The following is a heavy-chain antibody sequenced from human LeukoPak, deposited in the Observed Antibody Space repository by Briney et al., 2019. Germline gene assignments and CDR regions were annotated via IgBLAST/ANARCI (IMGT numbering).Heavy chain of an antibody. CDR2: ISGSGGST. D-gene: IGHD3-10*01. J-gene: IGHJ1*01. CDR3: AKEGDYYGSGSSAEYFQH. V-gene: IGHV3-23*01. Sequence: PGGSLRLSCAASGFTFSSYTMNWVRQAPGKGLEWVSAISGSGGSTYYADSVKGRFTISRDNSKNTLYLQMNSLRAEDTAVYYCAKEGDYYGSGSSAEYFQHWGQGTLVTVSS. CDR1: GFTFSSYT.